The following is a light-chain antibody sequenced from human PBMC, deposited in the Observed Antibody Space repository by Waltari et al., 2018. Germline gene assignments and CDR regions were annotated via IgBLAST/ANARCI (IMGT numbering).Light chain of an antibody. CDR3: QMYVRLPVT. Sequence: EIVLTQSPGTLSLSPGESATLSCRATQSVGRSLAWYQQKPGQAPRLLISDASKRATGIPERFSGGGSGTDFSLTISRLEPEDFAVYYCQMYVRLPVTFGQGTKVEIK. CDR1: QSVGRS. V-gene: IGKV3-20*01. J-gene: IGKJ1*01. CDR2: DAS.